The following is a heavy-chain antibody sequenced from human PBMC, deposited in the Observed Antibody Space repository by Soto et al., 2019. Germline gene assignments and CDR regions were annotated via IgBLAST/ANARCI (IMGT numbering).Heavy chain of an antibody. CDR3: AGSVSSVAARYWFDP. CDR1: GGSISSYY. J-gene: IGHJ5*02. V-gene: IGHV4-59*08. CDR2: IYYSGST. Sequence: SETLSLTCTVSGGSISSYYWSWIRQPPGKGLEWIGYIYYSGSTNYNPSLKSRVTIPEDTSKNQFSLKLSSVTAADAAVYYCAGSVSSVAARYWFDPWGQGTLVTVSS. D-gene: IGHD6-6*01.